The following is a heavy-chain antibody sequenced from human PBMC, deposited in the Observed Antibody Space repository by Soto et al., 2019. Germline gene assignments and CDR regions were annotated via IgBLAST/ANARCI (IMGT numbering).Heavy chain of an antibody. CDR1: GFTFSNYG. CDR3: AIDTGYCPKGVCLSNGFDA. J-gene: IGHJ5*02. CDR2: ISYDGNNK. Sequence: QVQLMESGGGVVQPGRSLRLSCAASGFTFSNYGIHWVRQSPGKGLEWVAVISYDGNNKYYADSVECRFTSSRNNSKNTVYLQINSLRYEDTAMYSCAIDTGYCPKGVCLSNGFDAWGQGTLVTVSS. V-gene: IGHV3-30*03. D-gene: IGHD2-8*01.